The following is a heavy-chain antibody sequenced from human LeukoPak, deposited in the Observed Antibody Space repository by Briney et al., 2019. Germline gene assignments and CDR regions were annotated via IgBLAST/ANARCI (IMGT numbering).Heavy chain of an antibody. J-gene: IGHJ4*02. D-gene: IGHD2-15*01. CDR3: ARSSCSGGSCYDTRGYFDY. CDR2: IFHSGST. Sequence: SETLFLTCAVSGGSISSSNWWSWFRQPPGKGLEWIGEIFHSGSTNYNPSLKSRVTISVDTSKHQFSLKLTSVTAADTAVYYCARSSCSGGSCYDTRGYFDYWGQGTLVTVSS. V-gene: IGHV4-4*02. CDR1: GGSISSSNW.